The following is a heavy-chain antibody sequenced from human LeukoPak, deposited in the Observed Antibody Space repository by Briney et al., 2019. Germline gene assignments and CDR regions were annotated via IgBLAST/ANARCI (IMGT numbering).Heavy chain of an antibody. J-gene: IGHJ4*02. D-gene: IGHD1-20*01. V-gene: IGHV3-15*01. Sequence: KPGGSLRLSCAASGFTFTNAWMSWVRQVPGKGLEWVGRIKTKTEGGTTDYAAPVKGRFTISRDDSKNTLYLQMNSLKTEDTAEYFCTTSVYNFFDYWGQGTLVTVSS. CDR2: IKTKTEGGTT. CDR1: GFTFTNAW. CDR3: TTSVYNFFDY.